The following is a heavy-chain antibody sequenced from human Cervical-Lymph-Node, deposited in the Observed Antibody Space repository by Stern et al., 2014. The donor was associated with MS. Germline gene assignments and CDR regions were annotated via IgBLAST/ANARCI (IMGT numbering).Heavy chain of an antibody. J-gene: IGHJ6*02. CDR3: ARGGKSGRGGMDV. D-gene: IGHD1-26*01. CDR2: ITSGSGHT. Sequence: EVQLVESGGGLVKPGGSLRLSCAVSGFIFSSFSMNWVRQAPGKGLEGVSSITSGSGHTQYADSVKGRFITSRDNVNNLLYLQMDSLRADDTAIYYCARGGKSGRGGMDVWGQGTTVIVSS. V-gene: IGHV3-21*01. CDR1: GFIFSSFS.